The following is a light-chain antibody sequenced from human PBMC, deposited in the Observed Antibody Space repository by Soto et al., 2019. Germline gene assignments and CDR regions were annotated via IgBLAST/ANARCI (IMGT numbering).Light chain of an antibody. CDR1: QGISSY. CDR3: LQLDSYPLT. CDR2: AAS. V-gene: IGKV1-9*01. J-gene: IGKJ4*01. Sequence: DIQLTQSPSFLSVSVGDRVTITCRASQGISSYLAWYQQKPGKAPKLLIYAASTLQSGVPSRFSGSGSGTEFTLTISSLQPEDFATYYCLQLDSYPLTFGGGTKLEIK.